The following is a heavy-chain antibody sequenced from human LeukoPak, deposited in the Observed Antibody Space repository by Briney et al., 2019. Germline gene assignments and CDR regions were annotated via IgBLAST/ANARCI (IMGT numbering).Heavy chain of an antibody. D-gene: IGHD1-26*01. V-gene: IGHV4-59*01. CDR2: IDYTGCT. Sequence: SETLSLTCTVSGGSISTYYWSWIRQPPGKGLEWIGYIDYTGCTNFNPSLKSRVTISVDTSKNQFSLKLSSVTAADTAVYYCARGWVYFDYWGQGTLVTVSS. CDR3: ARGWVYFDY. CDR1: GGSISTYY. J-gene: IGHJ4*02.